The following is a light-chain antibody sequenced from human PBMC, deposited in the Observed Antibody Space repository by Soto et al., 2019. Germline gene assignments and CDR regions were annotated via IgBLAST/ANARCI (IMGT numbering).Light chain of an antibody. J-gene: IGKJ1*01. V-gene: IGKV1-39*01. CDR3: QQSFNLPRT. CDR2: ASS. CDR1: QTIGTY. Sequence: IQMTQSPSSLSASVGDRISITCRASQTIGTYLNWYQQIPEKAPKLLIYASSSLQTGVPSRFSGSGSGTHFTLTINSLQPEDFGTYYCQQSFNLPRTFGPGTRVETK.